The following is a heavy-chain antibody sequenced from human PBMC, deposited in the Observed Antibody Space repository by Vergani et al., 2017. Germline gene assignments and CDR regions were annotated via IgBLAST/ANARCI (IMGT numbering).Heavy chain of an antibody. CDR3: ARDLICSSTSCYAYYYYYYGMDV. CDR1: GFTFSDYY. D-gene: IGHD2-2*01. CDR2: ISSSSSYT. J-gene: IGHJ6*02. Sequence: QVQLVESGGGLVKPGGSLRLSCAASGFTFSDYYMSWIRQAPGKGLEWVSYISSSSSYTNYADSVKGQFNISRDNDNNSLYLQMNSLRAEYTAVYYCARDLICSSTSCYAYYYYYYGMDVWGQGTTVTVSS. V-gene: IGHV3-11*05.